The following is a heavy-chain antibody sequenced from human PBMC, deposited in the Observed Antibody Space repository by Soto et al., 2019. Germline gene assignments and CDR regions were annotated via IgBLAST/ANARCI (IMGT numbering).Heavy chain of an antibody. CDR3: AGGYTYGQLRYYGMDV. CDR2: IKQDGSEK. CDR1: GFTFSSYW. Sequence: PXGSLRLSCAASGFTFSSYWMSWVRQAPGKGLEWVANIKQDGSEKYYVDSVKGRFTISRDNAKNSLYLQMNSLRAEDTAVYYCAGGYTYGQLRYYGMDVWGQGTTVTVSS. J-gene: IGHJ6*02. D-gene: IGHD5-18*01. V-gene: IGHV3-7*01.